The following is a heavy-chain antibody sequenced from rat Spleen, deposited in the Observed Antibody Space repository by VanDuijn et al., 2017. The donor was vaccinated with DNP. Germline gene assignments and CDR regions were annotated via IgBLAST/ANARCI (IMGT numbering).Heavy chain of an antibody. Sequence: EVQLVESGGGLVQPGRSLKIFCAASGFTFGDYAMAWVRQAPKKGLEWVATISYDGSRTYYRDSVTGRFTISRDNAKSTLYLQMDSLRSEDTATFYCTKGGTTDWFAYWGQGTLVTVSS. J-gene: IGHJ3*01. CDR2: ISYDGSRT. CDR1: GFTFGDYA. CDR3: TKGGTTDWFAY. D-gene: IGHD1-1*01. V-gene: IGHV5-17*01.